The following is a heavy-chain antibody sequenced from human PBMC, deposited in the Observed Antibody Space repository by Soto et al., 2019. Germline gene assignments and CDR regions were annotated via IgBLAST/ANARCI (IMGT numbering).Heavy chain of an antibody. CDR3: ATMNGYFEY. CDR2: ITATGDRT. Sequence: GSLRLSCTDSGFRFSSYSMSWVRQTPGKGLEWVAAITATGDRTYYADSVTGRFTISRDNYKKTHYLQMTSLRAEDTAMYYCATMNGYFEYWGQGTPVTVYS. D-gene: IGHD3-22*01. CDR1: GFRFSSYS. J-gene: IGHJ4*02. V-gene: IGHV3-23*01.